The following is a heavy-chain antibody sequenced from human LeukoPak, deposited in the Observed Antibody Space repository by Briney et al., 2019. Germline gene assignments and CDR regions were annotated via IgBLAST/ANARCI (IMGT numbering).Heavy chain of an antibody. CDR1: GFIFSSYG. Sequence: GGPLRLSCAASGFIFSSYGMYWVRQAPGKGLEWVAVIWYDGSNKYYGDSVKGRFTVSRDNSNNTLYLQMNSLRAEDTAVYYCARDGASRGLDYWGQGTLVTVSS. J-gene: IGHJ4*02. V-gene: IGHV3-33*07. CDR3: ARDGASRGLDY. D-gene: IGHD3-10*01. CDR2: IWYDGSNK.